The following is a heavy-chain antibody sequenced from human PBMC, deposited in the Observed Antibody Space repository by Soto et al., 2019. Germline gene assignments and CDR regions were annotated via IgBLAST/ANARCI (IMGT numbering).Heavy chain of an antibody. CDR2: VSGSGDST. CDR1: GFTFSSYA. CDR3: AKLPNPDF. J-gene: IGHJ4*02. V-gene: IGHV3-23*01. Sequence: VQMLESGGGLIQPGGSLRLSCEASGFTFSSYAISWVRQAPGKGLEWVSGVSGSGDSTKYADSVKCRCTISRDNSKDTLHLQMNILRAEDTAVYYCAKLPNPDFWGQGTLVTVAS.